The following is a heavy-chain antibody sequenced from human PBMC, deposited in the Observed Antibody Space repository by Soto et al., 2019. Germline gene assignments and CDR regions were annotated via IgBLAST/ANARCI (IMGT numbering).Heavy chain of an antibody. J-gene: IGHJ6*02. CDR2: MNPNSGNT. V-gene: IGHV1-8*01. CDR1: GYSFTSYD. D-gene: IGHD3-3*01. CDR3: ARGIGRFLAWLFSPYYGMDV. Sequence: ASVKVSCKASGYSFTSYDINWVRQATGQGLEWMGWMNPNSGNTGYAQKFRGRVTMTRNTSISKAYMELSSLRSEDTAVYYCARGIGRFLAWLFSPYYGMDVWGQGTTVTVSS.